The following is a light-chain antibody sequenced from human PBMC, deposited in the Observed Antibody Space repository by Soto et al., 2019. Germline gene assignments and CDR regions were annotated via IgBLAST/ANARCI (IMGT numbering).Light chain of an antibody. V-gene: IGLV2-8*01. J-gene: IGLJ1*01. CDR3: SSYAGSRYV. CDR1: SSDVGGYNY. CDR2: EVS. Sequence: QSVLTQPPSASGSPGQSVTISCTGTSSDVGGYNYVSWYQQHPGKAPKLMIYEVSKRPSGVPDRFSGSKSGNTASLTVSGLQAEDEDDYYCSSYAGSRYVFGTGTTVTVL.